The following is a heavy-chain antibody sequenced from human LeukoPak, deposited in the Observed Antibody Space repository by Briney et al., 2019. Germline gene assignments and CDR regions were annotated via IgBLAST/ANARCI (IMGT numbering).Heavy chain of an antibody. CDR2: INTDESST. CDR3: AKAHCSSTSCRTRYNWFDP. CDR1: GFTFSSFW. J-gene: IGHJ5*02. D-gene: IGHD2-2*01. Sequence: GGSLRLSCAASGFTFSSFWMYWVRQAPGKGLVWVSRINTDESSTSYADSVKGRFTISRDNSKNTLYLQMNSLRAEDTAVYYCAKAHCSSTSCRTRYNWFDPWGQGTLVTVSS. V-gene: IGHV3-74*01.